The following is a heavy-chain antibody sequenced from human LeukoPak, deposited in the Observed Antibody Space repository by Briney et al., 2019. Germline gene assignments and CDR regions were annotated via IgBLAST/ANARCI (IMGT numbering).Heavy chain of an antibody. D-gene: IGHD3-22*01. J-gene: IGHJ5*02. CDR2: ISGSGGST. Sequence: QPGGSLRLSCAASGFTFSSYAMSWVRQAPGKGLEWVSSISGSGGSTYYADSVKGRFTICRDNSKNTLYLQMNSLRAEDTAVYYCAKIKDYYDSSGYSNRNWFDPWGQGTLVTVSS. CDR1: GFTFSSYA. V-gene: IGHV3-23*01. CDR3: AKIKDYYDSSGYSNRNWFDP.